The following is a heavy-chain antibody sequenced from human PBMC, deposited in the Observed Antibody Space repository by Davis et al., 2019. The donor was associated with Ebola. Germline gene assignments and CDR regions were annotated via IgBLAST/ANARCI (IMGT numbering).Heavy chain of an antibody. J-gene: IGHJ6*02. D-gene: IGHD3-10*01. V-gene: IGHV5-51*01. CDR3: ARVMVRGAYGGYYYYYGMDV. CDR1: GYSFTSYW. Sequence: GGSLRLSCKGSGYSFTSYWIGWVRQMPGKGLEWMGIIYPGDSDTRYSPSFQGQVTISADKSISTAYLQWSSLKASDTAMYYCARVMVRGAYGGYYYYYGMDVWGQGTWSPSP. CDR2: IYPGDSDT.